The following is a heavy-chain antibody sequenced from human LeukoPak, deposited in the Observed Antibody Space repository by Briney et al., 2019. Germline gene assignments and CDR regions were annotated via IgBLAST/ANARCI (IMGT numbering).Heavy chain of an antibody. CDR3: AGDGWVLDEGKYFDL. D-gene: IGHD2-8*01. Sequence: SETLSLTCTVSGGSINSYFWSWIRQPAGKGLEWIGRIYTSGSTNYNPSLKSRVTMSLHTSKNQFSLKLSSVTAADTAMYYCAGDGWVLDEGKYFDLWGRGTLVTVSS. V-gene: IGHV4-4*07. CDR1: GGSINSYF. J-gene: IGHJ2*01. CDR2: IYTSGST.